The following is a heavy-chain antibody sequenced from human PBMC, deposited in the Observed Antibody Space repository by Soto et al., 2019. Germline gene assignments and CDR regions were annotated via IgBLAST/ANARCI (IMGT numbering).Heavy chain of an antibody. CDR3: ARASRGRGNWFDP. CDR2: IYHSGST. CDR1: GGSISSGGYS. J-gene: IGHJ5*02. Sequence: PSETLSLTCAVSGGSISSGGYSWSWIRQPPGKGLEWIGYIYHSGSTYYNPSLKSRVTISVDRSKNQFSLKLSSVTAADTAVYYCARASRGRGNWFDPWGQGTLVTVS. D-gene: IGHD3-16*01. V-gene: IGHV4-30-2*01.